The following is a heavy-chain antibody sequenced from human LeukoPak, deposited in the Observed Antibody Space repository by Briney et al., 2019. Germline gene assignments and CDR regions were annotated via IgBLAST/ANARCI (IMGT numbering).Heavy chain of an antibody. J-gene: IGHJ4*02. CDR2: IYYSGST. CDR3: ARDRRGYCSSTSCSFFDY. D-gene: IGHD2-2*01. Sequence: PSETLSLTCTVSGGSISSGGYYWGWIRQHPGKGLEWIGYIYYSGSTYYNPSLKSRVTISVDTSKNQFSLKLSSVTAADTAVYYCARDRRGYCSSTSCSFFDYWGQGTLVTVSS. CDR1: GGSISSGGYY. V-gene: IGHV4-31*03.